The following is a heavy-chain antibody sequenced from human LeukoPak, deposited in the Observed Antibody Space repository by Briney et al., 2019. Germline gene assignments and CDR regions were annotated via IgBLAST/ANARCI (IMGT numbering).Heavy chain of an antibody. CDR2: ISAYNGNT. J-gene: IGHJ5*02. CDR1: GYTFTSYG. Sequence: GASVKVSCKASGYTFTSYGISWVRQAPGQGLEWMGWISAYNGNTNYAQKLQGRVTMTTDTSTSTAYMELRSLRSDDTAVYYCARGHSYYYDSSGYSLLDPWGQGTLVTVSS. D-gene: IGHD3-22*01. V-gene: IGHV1-18*01. CDR3: ARGHSYYYDSSGYSLLDP.